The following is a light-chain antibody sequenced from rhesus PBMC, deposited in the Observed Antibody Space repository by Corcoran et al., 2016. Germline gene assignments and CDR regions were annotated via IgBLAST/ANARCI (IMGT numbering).Light chain of an antibody. J-gene: IGKJ3*01. CDR3: QQYSNRPFT. CDR1: QGISSW. Sequence: DIQMTQSPSSLSASVGDTVTITCRASQGISSWLAWYQQKPGTPPNLLIYKAFSLQSGVPSRFSGSGAGTDFTLTISSLQSEDFATYYCQQYSNRPFTFGPGTKLDIK. V-gene: IGKV1-22*01. CDR2: KAF.